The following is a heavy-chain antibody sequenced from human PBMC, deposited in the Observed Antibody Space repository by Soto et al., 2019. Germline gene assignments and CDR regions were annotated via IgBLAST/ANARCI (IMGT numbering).Heavy chain of an antibody. CDR3: ARGPITQTSFIDH. Sequence: QVQVVESGGGVVQPGRCLRLSCEASGFTFSSYPMHWVRQAPGKGLEWVTVISYDGGNQYYADSVKGRFTISRDNSKDTLYLQMHSLRSDDTAVYFCARGPITQTSFIDHWGQGTLVTVSS. D-gene: IGHD1-20*01. CDR1: GFTFSSYP. V-gene: IGHV3-30-3*01. J-gene: IGHJ4*02. CDR2: ISYDGGNQ.